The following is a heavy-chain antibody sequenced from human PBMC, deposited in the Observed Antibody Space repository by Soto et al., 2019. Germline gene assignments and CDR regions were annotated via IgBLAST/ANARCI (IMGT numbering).Heavy chain of an antibody. CDR3: ARGQAAAPRGFDP. J-gene: IGHJ5*02. D-gene: IGHD6-13*01. CDR1: GVSIGSGGYS. Sequence: SETLSLTCTLSGVSIGSGGYSWSWIRQPPGKGLEWIGYIYHSGSTYYNPSLKSRVTISVDRSKNQFSLKLSSVTAADTAVYYRARGQAAAPRGFDPWGQGTLVTASS. CDR2: IYHSGST. V-gene: IGHV4-30-2*01.